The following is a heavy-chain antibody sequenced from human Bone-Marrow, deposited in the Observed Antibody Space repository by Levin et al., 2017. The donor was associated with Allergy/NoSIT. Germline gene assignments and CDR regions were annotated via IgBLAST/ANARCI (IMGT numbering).Heavy chain of an antibody. CDR3: AKDRDGSGNIDY. V-gene: IGHV3-30*18. J-gene: IGHJ4*02. Sequence: PGGSLRLSCAASGFTFSSYGMHWVRQAPGKGLEWVAVISYDGSNKYYADSVKGRFTISRDNSKNTLYLQMNSLRAEDTAVYYCAKDRDGSGNIDYWGQGTLVTVSS. CDR2: ISYDGSNK. D-gene: IGHD3-10*01. CDR1: GFTFSSYG.